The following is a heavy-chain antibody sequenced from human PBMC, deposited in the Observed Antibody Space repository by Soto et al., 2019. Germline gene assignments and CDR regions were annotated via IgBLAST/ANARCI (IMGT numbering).Heavy chain of an antibody. D-gene: IGHD6-13*01. CDR3: ARDQGVAAAGITWFDP. Sequence: SETLSLTFTVSGASMNSYHWSWIRQPAGKGLEWIGHIHSSGSTNYNPSLKSRVTMSVDTSKNQFFLRLMSLTAADTAVYYCARDQGVAAAGITWFDPWGQGSLVTVSS. J-gene: IGHJ5*02. V-gene: IGHV4-4*07. CDR2: IHSSGST. CDR1: GASMNSYH.